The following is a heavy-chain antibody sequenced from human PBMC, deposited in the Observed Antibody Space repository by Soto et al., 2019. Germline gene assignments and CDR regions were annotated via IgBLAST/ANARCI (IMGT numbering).Heavy chain of an antibody. J-gene: IGHJ4*02. CDR2: MNPNSGNT. V-gene: IGHV1-8*01. Sequence: ASVKVSCKASGYTFTSYDINWVRQATGQGLEWMGWMNPNSGNTGYAQKFQGRVTMTENTSTDTAYMELSSLRSEDTAVYYCATGAIAAAGLHFDYWGQGTLVTVSS. CDR3: ATGAIAAAGLHFDY. D-gene: IGHD6-13*01. CDR1: GYTFTSYD.